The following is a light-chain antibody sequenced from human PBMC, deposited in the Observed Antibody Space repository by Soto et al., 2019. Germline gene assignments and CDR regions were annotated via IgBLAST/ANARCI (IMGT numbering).Light chain of an antibody. J-gene: IGLJ1*01. CDR2: GNS. Sequence: QSALTQPPSVSGAPGQRVTISCTGSSSNIGAGYDVHWYQQLPGTAPKLLIYGNSNRPSGVPDRFSGSKSGTSASLAITGLQAEDEADYYSQSYDSTLGLFGTGTKVTVL. V-gene: IGLV1-40*01. CDR3: QSYDSTLGL. CDR1: SSNIGAGYD.